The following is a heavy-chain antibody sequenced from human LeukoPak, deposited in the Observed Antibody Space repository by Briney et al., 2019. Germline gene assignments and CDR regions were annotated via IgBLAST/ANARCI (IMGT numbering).Heavy chain of an antibody. CDR2: IYYSGST. CDR3: ARVKRVVITKDLWFDP. V-gene: IGHV4-59*01. Sequence: SETLSLTCTVSGGSISSYYWSWIRQPPGKGLEWIGYIYYSGSTNYNPSLKSRVTISVDTSKNQFSLKLSSVTAADTAVYYCARVKRVVITKDLWFDPWGQGTLVTVSP. J-gene: IGHJ5*02. D-gene: IGHD3-22*01. CDR1: GGSISSYY.